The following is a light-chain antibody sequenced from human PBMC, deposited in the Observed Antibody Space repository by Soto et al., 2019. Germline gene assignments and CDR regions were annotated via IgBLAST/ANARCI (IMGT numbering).Light chain of an antibody. CDR2: KAS. CDR1: QSISTW. V-gene: IGKV1-5*03. Sequence: DIQMTQSPSTLSASVGDRVTITCRASQSISTWLAWYQQKPGKAPKLLIYKASSLESGVPSRFSGSGSGTDFTLPLNSLQPDDFANYYFQQYNTYPLTFGGGTTVEIK. CDR3: QQYNTYPLT. J-gene: IGKJ4*01.